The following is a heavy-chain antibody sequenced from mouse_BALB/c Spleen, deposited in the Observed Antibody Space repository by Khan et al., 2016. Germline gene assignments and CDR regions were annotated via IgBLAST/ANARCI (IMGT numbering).Heavy chain of an antibody. D-gene: IGHD2-1*01. J-gene: IGHJ2*01. CDR1: GFTFRNYA. V-gene: IGHV5-6-5*01. CDR2: ISTGDST. CDR3: AREDYGNYGDYFDY. Sequence: EVELVESGGGLVKPGGSLKLSCAASGFTFRNYAMSWVRQTPEKRLEWVASISTGDSTYYGDSVKGRFTISRDNARKILFLQMSSLRSEDTAMFDCAREDYGNYGDYFDYWGQGTTLTVAS.